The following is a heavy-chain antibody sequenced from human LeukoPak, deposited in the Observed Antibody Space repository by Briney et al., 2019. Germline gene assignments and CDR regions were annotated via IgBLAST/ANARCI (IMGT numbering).Heavy chain of an antibody. J-gene: IGHJ3*02. V-gene: IGHV3-33*01. CDR3: ARRADDAFDI. CDR2: IWYDGSNR. CDR1: ACSFSNYG. Sequence: GTSLRLSCAASACSFSNYGMHWVRKAPGKGLEWVALIWYDGSNRYYADSVKGRFTISRDNSKNTLYVQMNSLRAEDTAVYYCARRADDAFDIWGQGTMVTVSS.